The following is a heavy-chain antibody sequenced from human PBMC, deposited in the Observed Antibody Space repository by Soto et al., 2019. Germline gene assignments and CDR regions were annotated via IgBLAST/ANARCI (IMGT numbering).Heavy chain of an antibody. CDR3: SGVTNAFDI. V-gene: IGHV3-73*02. Sequence: EVQLVESGGGLVQPGGSLKLSCAASGFTFSGSAIHWVRQAPGKGLEWVGRIRSKVDYRAEVYAASVKGRFTISRDDSKNTAYLQMNSLESEDTAVYYCSGVTNAFDIWGQGTMVTVSP. CDR2: IRSKVDYRAE. J-gene: IGHJ3*02. CDR1: GFTFSGSA.